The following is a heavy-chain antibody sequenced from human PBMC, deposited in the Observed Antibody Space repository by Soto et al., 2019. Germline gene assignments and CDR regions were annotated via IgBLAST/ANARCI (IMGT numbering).Heavy chain of an antibody. Sequence: SETLSLTCAFSGGSISSSNWWSWVRQPPGKGLEWIGEIYHSGSTNYNPSLKSRVTISVDKSKNQFSLKLSSVTAADTAVYYCARDRVIAVAGTGNYYYGMDVWGQGTTVTVSS. J-gene: IGHJ6*02. V-gene: IGHV4-4*02. CDR1: GGSISSSNW. CDR2: IYHSGST. D-gene: IGHD6-19*01. CDR3: ARDRVIAVAGTGNYYYGMDV.